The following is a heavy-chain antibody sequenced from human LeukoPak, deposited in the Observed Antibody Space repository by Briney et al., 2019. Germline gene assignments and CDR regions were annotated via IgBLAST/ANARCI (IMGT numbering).Heavy chain of an antibody. CDR1: GFTFSTYN. D-gene: IGHD6-13*01. V-gene: IGHV3-48*02. J-gene: IGHJ4*02. CDR2: ISSTSSTI. CDR3: ARDQISSSLYKEPLDY. Sequence: GGSLRLSCAASGFTFSTYNMNWVRQAPGKGLEWVSYISSTSSTIHYADSVKGRFTISRDNAKNSLYLQLNSLRDEDTAVYYCARDQISSSLYKEPLDYWGQGTLVTVSS.